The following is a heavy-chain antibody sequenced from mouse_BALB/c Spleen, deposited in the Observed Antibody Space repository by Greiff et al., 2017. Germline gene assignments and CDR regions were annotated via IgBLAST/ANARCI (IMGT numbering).Heavy chain of an antibody. Sequence: VKLVESGAELARPGASVKLSCKASGYTFTDYYINWVKQRTGQGLEWIGEIYPGSGNTYYNEKFKGKATLTADKSSSTAYMQLSSLTSEDSAVYFCERDGNSLDYWGQGTTLTVSS. D-gene: IGHD2-1*01. CDR3: ERDGNSLDY. V-gene: IGHV1-77*01. CDR2: IYPGSGNT. J-gene: IGHJ2*01. CDR1: GYTFTDYY.